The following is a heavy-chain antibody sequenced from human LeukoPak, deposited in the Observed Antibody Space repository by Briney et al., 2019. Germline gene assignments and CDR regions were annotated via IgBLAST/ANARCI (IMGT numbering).Heavy chain of an antibody. D-gene: IGHD2-2*01. V-gene: IGHV4-59*13. CDR1: GGSFSDYY. J-gene: IGHJ2*01. Sequence: SETLSLTCAVYGGSFSDYYWSWIRQPPGKGLEWIGYIYYSGSTNYNPSLKSRVTISVDTSKNQFSLKLSSVTAADTAVYYCARVPAAMDWYFDLWGRGTLVTVSS. CDR3: ARVPAAMDWYFDL. CDR2: IYYSGST.